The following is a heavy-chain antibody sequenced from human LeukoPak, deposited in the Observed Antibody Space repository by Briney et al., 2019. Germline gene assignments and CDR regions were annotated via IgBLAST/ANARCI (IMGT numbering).Heavy chain of an antibody. CDR3: TRESGSMRWFDP. CDR1: GRSISVYY. Sequence: SLTLSLTCTVSGRSISVYYWSWIRQPAGKGLEWIGRMSTSGNSNYIPSRVSRVTMSVDTSKNQFSLNLSSVTAADTAVYYCTRESGSMRWFDPWGQGTLVTVSS. V-gene: IGHV4-4*07. D-gene: IGHD6-25*01. CDR2: MSTSGNS. J-gene: IGHJ5*02.